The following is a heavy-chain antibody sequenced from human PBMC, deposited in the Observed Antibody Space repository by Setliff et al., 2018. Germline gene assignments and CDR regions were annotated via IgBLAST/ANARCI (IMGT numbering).Heavy chain of an antibody. CDR3: AKRDYYDSSGYLLPYMDV. CDR1: GFIFSSYA. Sequence: PGGSLRLSCAASGFIFSSYAMSWVRQAPGKGLEWVSAISGSGGSTYYADSVKGRFTISRDNSKNTLYLQMNSLRAEDTAVYYCAKRDYYDSSGYLLPYMDVWGKGTTVTVSS. D-gene: IGHD3-22*01. J-gene: IGHJ6*03. CDR2: ISGSGGST. V-gene: IGHV3-23*01.